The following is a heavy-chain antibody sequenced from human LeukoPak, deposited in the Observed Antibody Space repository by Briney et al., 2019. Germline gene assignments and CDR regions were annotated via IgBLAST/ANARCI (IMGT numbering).Heavy chain of an antibody. J-gene: IGHJ5*02. V-gene: IGHV1-69*05. CDR3: ARVLPAYDYVWGSYRTHVNWFDP. D-gene: IGHD3-16*02. CDR2: IIPIFGTA. Sequence: ASVKVSCKASGGTFSSYAISWVRQAPGRGLEWMGRIIPIFGTANYAQKFQGRVTITTDESTSTAYMELSSLRSEDTAVYYCARVLPAYDYVWGSYRTHVNWFDPWGQGTLVTVSS. CDR1: GGTFSSYA.